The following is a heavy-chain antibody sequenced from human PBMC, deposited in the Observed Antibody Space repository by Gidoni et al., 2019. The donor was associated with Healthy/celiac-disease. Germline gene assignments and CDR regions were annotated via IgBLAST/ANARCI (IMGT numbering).Heavy chain of an antibody. CDR1: GFTFSSYG. V-gene: IGHV3-33*01. CDR2: IWYDGSNK. J-gene: IGHJ4*02. Sequence: QVQLVASGGGVVQPGRSLRLSCAASGFTFSSYGMHWVRQAPGKGLEWVAVIWYDGSNKYYADSVKGRFTISRDNSKNTLYLQMNSLRAEDTAVYYCARDRGIAAAGTVDYWGQGTLVTVSS. D-gene: IGHD6-13*01. CDR3: ARDRGIAAAGTVDY.